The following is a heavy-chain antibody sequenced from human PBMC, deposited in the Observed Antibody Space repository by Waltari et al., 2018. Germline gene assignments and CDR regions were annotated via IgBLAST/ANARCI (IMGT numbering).Heavy chain of an antibody. D-gene: IGHD2-15*01. CDR3: ARAGSVCSGGSCYGDY. CDR1: GFSFSNYG. V-gene: IGHV3-33*08. CDR2: IWYDGSNK. J-gene: IGHJ4*02. Sequence: QVQLVESGGGVVQPGRSLRLSCAVSGFSFSNYGMTGVRQAPGTGLEWVAVIWYDGSNKFYADSVKGRFTLSRDNSKNTVYLQMNSLRAEDTAVYYCARAGSVCSGGSCYGDYWGQGTQVTVSS.